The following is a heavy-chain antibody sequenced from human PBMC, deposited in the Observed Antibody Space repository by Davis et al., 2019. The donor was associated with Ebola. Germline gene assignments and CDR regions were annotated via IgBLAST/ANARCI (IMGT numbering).Heavy chain of an antibody. J-gene: IGHJ6*02. D-gene: IGHD5-18*01. CDR3: ARDNSPHCYHGMDV. V-gene: IGHV1-46*01. Sequence: ASLKVSCKASGYTFTSYYMHWVRQAPGQGLEWMGIINPSGGSTSYAQKFQARVTMTRDTSTSTVYMQLSSLRSEDPAVYYCARDNSPHCYHGMDVWGQGTTVTVSS. CDR2: INPSGGST. CDR1: GYTFTSYY.